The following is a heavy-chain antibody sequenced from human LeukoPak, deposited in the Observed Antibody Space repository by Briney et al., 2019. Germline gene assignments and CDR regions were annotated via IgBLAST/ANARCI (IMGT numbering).Heavy chain of an antibody. CDR1: GFTFSSYA. V-gene: IGHV3-30-3*01. D-gene: IGHD2-2*01. J-gene: IGHJ5*02. Sequence: GRSLRLSCAASGFTFSSYAMHWVRQAPGKGLEWVAVISYDGSNKYYADSVKGRFTISRDNSKNTLYLQMNSLRAEDTAVYYCARDPLGYCSSTSCYGGPSGFDPWGQGTLVTVSS. CDR2: ISYDGSNK. CDR3: ARDPLGYCSSTSCYGGPSGFDP.